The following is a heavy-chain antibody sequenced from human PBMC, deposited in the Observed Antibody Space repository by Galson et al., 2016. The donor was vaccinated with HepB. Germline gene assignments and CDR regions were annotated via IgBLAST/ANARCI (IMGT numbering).Heavy chain of an antibody. J-gene: IGHJ5*02. CDR1: GGTSSSYS. D-gene: IGHD6-6*01. Sequence: SVKVSCKASGGTSSSYSISWLRQAPGQGLEWVGKIIPTLGIIHYGRKFQGRLTISADKSTNTVHMELTSLRSEDTAVFFCARAAVVARPDYFDPSGQGTLVTVSS. V-gene: IGHV1-69*02. CDR2: IIPTLGII. CDR3: ARAAVVARPDYFDP.